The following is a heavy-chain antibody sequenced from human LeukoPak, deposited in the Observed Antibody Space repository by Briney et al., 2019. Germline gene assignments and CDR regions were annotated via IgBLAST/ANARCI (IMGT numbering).Heavy chain of an antibody. CDR2: INPNSGGT. Sequence: GASVKVSCKASGYTFTGYYMHWVRQAPGQGLEWMGRINPNSGGTNYAQKFQGRVTMTRDTSISTAYMELSSLRSEDTAVYYCARAGIVGATWAFDIWGQGTMVTVSS. J-gene: IGHJ3*02. V-gene: IGHV1-2*06. CDR1: GYTFTGYY. D-gene: IGHD1-26*01. CDR3: ARAGIVGATWAFDI.